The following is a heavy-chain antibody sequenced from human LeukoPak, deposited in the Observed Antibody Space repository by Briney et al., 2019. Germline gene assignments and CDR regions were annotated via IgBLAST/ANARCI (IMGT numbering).Heavy chain of an antibody. Sequence: PSETLSLTCAVSGGSISSGGYSWSWIRQPPGKRLEWNGYIYHSGSTYYNPSLKSRVTISVDTSKNQFSLKLSSVTAADTAVYYCASNFEWLRPFDYWGQGTLVTVSS. V-gene: IGHV4-30-2*01. J-gene: IGHJ4*02. CDR2: IYHSGST. CDR1: GGSISSGGYS. CDR3: ASNFEWLRPFDY. D-gene: IGHD5-12*01.